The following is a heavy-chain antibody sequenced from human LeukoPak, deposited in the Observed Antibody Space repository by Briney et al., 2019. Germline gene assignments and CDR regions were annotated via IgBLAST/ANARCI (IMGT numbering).Heavy chain of an antibody. CDR3: ASTSSGYYYMDV. CDR2: MNPNSGNT. V-gene: IGHV1-8*01. D-gene: IGHD1-1*01. CDR1: GYTFPSYD. J-gene: IGHJ6*03. Sequence: ASVKVSCKPSGYTFPSYDINWVRQATGQGLEWMGWMNPNSGNTGYAQKFQGRVTMTRNTSISTAYMELSSLRSEDTAVYYCASTSSGYYYMDVWGKGTTVTVSS.